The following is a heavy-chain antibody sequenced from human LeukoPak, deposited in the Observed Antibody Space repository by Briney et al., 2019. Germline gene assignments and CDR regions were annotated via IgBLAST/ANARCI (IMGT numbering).Heavy chain of an antibody. V-gene: IGHV3-53*01. J-gene: IGHJ4*02. CDR1: GFTVSSNY. CDR3: ARGGGWYDPLFDY. Sequence: GGSLRLSCAASGFTVSSNYMSWVRQAPGKGLEWASVIYSGGSTYYADSVKGRFTISRDNSKNTLYLQMNSLRAEDTAVYYCARGGGWYDPLFDYWGQGTLVTVSS. CDR2: IYSGGST. D-gene: IGHD6-19*01.